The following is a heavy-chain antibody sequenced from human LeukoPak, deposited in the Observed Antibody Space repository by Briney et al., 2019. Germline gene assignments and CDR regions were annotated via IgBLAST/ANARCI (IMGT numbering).Heavy chain of an antibody. CDR1: GGSISSYY. J-gene: IGHJ3*02. CDR3: ARSYDSSGYYGDAFDI. D-gene: IGHD3-22*01. CDR2: IYYSGST. Sequence: SETLSLTCTVSGGSISSYYWSWIRQPPGKGLEWIGYIYYSGSTNYNPSLKSRVTISVDTSKNQFSLKLSSVTAADTAVYYCARSYDSSGYYGDAFDIWGQGTMVTVSS. V-gene: IGHV4-59*01.